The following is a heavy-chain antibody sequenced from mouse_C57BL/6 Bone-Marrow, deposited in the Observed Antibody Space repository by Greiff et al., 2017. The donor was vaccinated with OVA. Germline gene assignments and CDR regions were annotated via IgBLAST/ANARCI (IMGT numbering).Heavy chain of an antibody. CDR3: TRWLKGYYAMDY. CDR2: IDPETGGT. V-gene: IGHV1-15*01. J-gene: IGHJ4*01. Sequence: VQRVESGAELVRPGASVTLSCKASGYTFTDYEMHWVKQTPVHGLEWIGAIDPETGGTAYNQKFKGKAILTADKSSSTAYMELRSLTSEDSAVYYCTRWLKGYYAMDYWGQGTSVTVSS. CDR1: GYTFTDYE.